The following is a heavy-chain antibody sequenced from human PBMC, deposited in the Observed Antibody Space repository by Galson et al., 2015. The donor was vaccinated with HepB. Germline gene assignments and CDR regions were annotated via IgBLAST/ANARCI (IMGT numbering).Heavy chain of an antibody. Sequence: SLRLSCAVSGFTFSRHAFHWVRQAPGRGLEWVALISSDYTSKFYADSVPGRLTISRDNSKDTVYLQMNSLRDEDTAVYYCASDCDGSGSFYNMLGYWGQGTMVTVSS. CDR2: ISSDYTSK. CDR3: ASDCDGSGSFYNMLGY. CDR1: GFTFSRHA. J-gene: IGHJ4*02. V-gene: IGHV3-30*07. D-gene: IGHD3-10*01.